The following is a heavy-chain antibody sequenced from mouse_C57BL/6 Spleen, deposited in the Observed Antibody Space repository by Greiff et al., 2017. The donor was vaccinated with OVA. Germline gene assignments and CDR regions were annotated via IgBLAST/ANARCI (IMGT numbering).Heavy chain of an antibody. CDR2: IDPSDSYT. D-gene: IGHD2-4*01. Sequence: QVQLQQPGAELVMPGASVKLSCKASGYTFTSYWMHWVKQRPGQGLEWIGEIDPSDSYTNYNQKFKGKSTLTVDKSSSTAYMQLSSLTSEDSAVYYCERLGLRRGGFDDWGQGTTLTVSS. J-gene: IGHJ2*01. CDR3: ERLGLRRGGFDD. CDR1: GYTFTSYW. V-gene: IGHV1-69*01.